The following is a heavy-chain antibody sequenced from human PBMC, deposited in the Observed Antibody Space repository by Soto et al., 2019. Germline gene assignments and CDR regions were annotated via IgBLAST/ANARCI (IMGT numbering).Heavy chain of an antibody. J-gene: IGHJ6*02. D-gene: IGHD6-19*01. V-gene: IGHV1-69*12. CDR2: IIPIFGKV. CDR3: AKGAGAGTPPSYYYYGMDV. CDR1: GGTFRTYA. Sequence: QVQLLQSGAEVKKPGSSVRVSCEASGGTFRTYAISWVRQAPGQGLEWMGEIIPIFGKVNYAQKFQGRVTITADESTTTVYMDLRSLTAEDTAVYYCAKGAGAGTPPSYYYYGMDVWGQGTTVTVS.